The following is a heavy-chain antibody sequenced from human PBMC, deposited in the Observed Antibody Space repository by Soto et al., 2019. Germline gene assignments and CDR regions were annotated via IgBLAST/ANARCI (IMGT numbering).Heavy chain of an antibody. CDR3: ARDPPIVVVVAATPYFDD. CDR1: GFTFSSYA. J-gene: IGHJ4*02. V-gene: IGHV3-30-3*01. D-gene: IGHD2-15*01. Sequence: QVQLVESGGGVVQPGRSLRLSCAASGFTFSSYAMHWVRQAPGKGLEWVAVISYDGSNKYYADSVKGRFTISRDNSKNTLYLQMNRLRAEDTAVYYCARDPPIVVVVAATPYFDDWGQGTLVTVSS. CDR2: ISYDGSNK.